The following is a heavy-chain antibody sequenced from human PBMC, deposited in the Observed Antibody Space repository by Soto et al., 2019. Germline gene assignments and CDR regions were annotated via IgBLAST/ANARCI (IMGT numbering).Heavy chain of an antibody. J-gene: IGHJ4*02. CDR1: GFSLSTSGVG. CDR2: IYWDDDK. Sequence: QITLKESGPTLVKPTQTLTLTCTFSGFSLSTSGVGVGWIRQPPGKALEWLALIYWDDDKRYSPSLKSRLTITKATSKNQVVLTMTTMDPVDTATYYCAHIHGDVAGYWGQGTLVTVSS. D-gene: IGHD4-17*01. CDR3: AHIHGDVAGY. V-gene: IGHV2-5*02.